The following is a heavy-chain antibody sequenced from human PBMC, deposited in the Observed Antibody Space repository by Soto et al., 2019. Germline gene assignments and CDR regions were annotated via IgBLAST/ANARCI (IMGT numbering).Heavy chain of an antibody. CDR3: AREYVDTTMVYFDY. J-gene: IGHJ4*02. V-gene: IGHV3-11*06. D-gene: IGHD5-18*01. Sequence: QVQLVESGGGLVKPGGSLRLSCAASGFTLSDYYMSWIRQAPGKGLEWVSDISSSSTYTNYADSVKGRFTISRDNAKKSLYLQMNSLRAEDTAVYYCAREYVDTTMVYFDYWGQGTLVTVSS. CDR1: GFTLSDYY. CDR2: ISSSSTYT.